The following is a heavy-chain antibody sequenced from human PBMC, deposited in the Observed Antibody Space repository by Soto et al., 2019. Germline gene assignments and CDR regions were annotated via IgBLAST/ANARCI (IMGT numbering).Heavy chain of an antibody. V-gene: IGHV5-51*01. D-gene: IGHD6-6*01. CDR3: ARSLGFYSSSFGLFDD. J-gene: IGHJ4*02. CDR2: IYPGDSDT. Sequence: PGESLKISCKGSGYSFTSYWIGWVRQMPGKGLEWMGIIYPGDSDTRYSPSFQGQVTISADKSISTAYLQWSSLKASDTAMYYCARSLGFYSSSFGLFDDWGQGTLVTVSS. CDR1: GYSFTSYW.